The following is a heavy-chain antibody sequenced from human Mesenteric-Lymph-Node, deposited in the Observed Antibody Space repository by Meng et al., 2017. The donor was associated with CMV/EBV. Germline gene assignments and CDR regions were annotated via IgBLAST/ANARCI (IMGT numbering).Heavy chain of an antibody. CDR1: GFTFSGYW. D-gene: IGHD6-13*01. Sequence: GGSLRLSCAASGFTFSGYWMHWVRQAPGKGLVWVSRIDTDGSGTSYADSVKGRFTISRENAKNTVYLQMDSLRAEDSAVYLCARAPYGSISWFDPWGQGTLVTVSS. CDR2: IDTDGSGT. J-gene: IGHJ5*02. CDR3: ARAPYGSISWFDP. V-gene: IGHV3-74*01.